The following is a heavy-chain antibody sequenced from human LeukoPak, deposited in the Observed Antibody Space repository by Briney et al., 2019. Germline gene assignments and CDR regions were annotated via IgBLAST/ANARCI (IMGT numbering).Heavy chain of an antibody. CDR2: IYTSGST. J-gene: IGHJ5*02. V-gene: IGHV4-4*07. CDR1: GGSISSYY. D-gene: IGHD6-13*01. Sequence: PPETLSLTCTVSGGSISSYYWSWIRQPAGKGLEWIGRIYTSGSTNYNPSLKSRVTMSVDTSRNQFSLKLSSVTAADTAVYYCARELKQQLVRGWFDPWGQGTLVTVSS. CDR3: ARELKQQLVRGWFDP.